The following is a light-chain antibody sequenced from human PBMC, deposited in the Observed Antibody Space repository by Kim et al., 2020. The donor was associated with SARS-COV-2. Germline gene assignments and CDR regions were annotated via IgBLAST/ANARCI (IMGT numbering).Light chain of an antibody. CDR1: SSDVGGYDY. CDR3: SSYTTSSTLVV. CDR2: DVS. J-gene: IGLJ2*01. V-gene: IGLV2-14*03. Sequence: QSVLTQPASVSGSPGQSITISCTGTSSDVGGYDYVSWYQQYPDKAPKLMIYDVSNRPSGVSNRFSASKSGNTASLTISGLQAEDEAIYYCSSYTTSSTLVVFGGGTQLTVL.